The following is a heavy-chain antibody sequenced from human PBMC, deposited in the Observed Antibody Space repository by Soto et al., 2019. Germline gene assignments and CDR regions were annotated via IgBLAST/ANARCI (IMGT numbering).Heavy chain of an antibody. D-gene: IGHD3-10*01. Sequence: GASVKVSCKASGGTFSSYAIHWVRQAPGQGLEWMGGIIPIYGPAKYAQRFQGRVTITADESTTTVYMELTSLTSQDTAVYYCARVTYMVRGVIDNWFDPWGHGTLVTVSS. CDR1: GGTFSSYA. J-gene: IGHJ5*02. CDR3: ARVTYMVRGVIDNWFDP. CDR2: IIPIYGPA. V-gene: IGHV1-69*13.